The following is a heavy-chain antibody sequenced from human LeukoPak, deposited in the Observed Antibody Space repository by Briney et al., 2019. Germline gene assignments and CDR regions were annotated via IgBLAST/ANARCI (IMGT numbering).Heavy chain of an antibody. CDR1: GGSVSSGSYY. CDR3: ARWSYCGGDCEYFDL. J-gene: IGHJ2*01. Sequence: KPSETLSLTCTVSGGSVSSGSYYWSWIRQPPGKGLEWIGYIYYSGSTNYNPSLKSRVTISVDTSKNQFSLKLSSVTAADKAVYYCARWSYCGGDCEYFDLWGRGTLVTVSS. V-gene: IGHV4-61*01. D-gene: IGHD2-21*02. CDR2: IYYSGST.